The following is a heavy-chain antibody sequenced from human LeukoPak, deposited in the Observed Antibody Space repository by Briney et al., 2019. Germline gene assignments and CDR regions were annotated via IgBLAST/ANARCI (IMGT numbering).Heavy chain of an antibody. D-gene: IGHD3-3*01. CDR2: ISHSGST. CDR1: GFTFSSYG. Sequence: PGGSLRLSCAASGFTFSSYGMHWIRQPPGKGLEWIGEISHSGSTNYNPSLKSRVTISVDTSKNQFSLKLSSVTAADTAVYYCARVAVLRFLEWPSPFYYYYYMDVWGKGATVTVSS. CDR3: ARVAVLRFLEWPSPFYYYYYMDV. J-gene: IGHJ6*03. V-gene: IGHV4-34*01.